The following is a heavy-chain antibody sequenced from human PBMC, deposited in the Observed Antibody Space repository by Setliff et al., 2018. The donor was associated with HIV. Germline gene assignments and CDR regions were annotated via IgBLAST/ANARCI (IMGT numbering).Heavy chain of an antibody. CDR3: ARGTTATDYYYYMDV. J-gene: IGHJ6*03. V-gene: IGHV1-69-2*01. D-gene: IGHD4-17*01. CDR2: VEPQHGET. Sequence: GASVKVSCKASGYTFTDYYMHWVQQAPGKGLEWMGRVEPQHGETIFAGKFQGRVTITADTSTGTAYMELSSLRSEDTAVYFCARGTTATDYYYYMDVWGKGTSVTVSS. CDR1: GYTFTDYY.